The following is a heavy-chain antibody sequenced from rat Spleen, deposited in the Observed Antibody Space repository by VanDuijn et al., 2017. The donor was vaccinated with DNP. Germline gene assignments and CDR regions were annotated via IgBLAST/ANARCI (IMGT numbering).Heavy chain of an antibody. D-gene: IGHD1-11*01. Sequence: EVRLVESGGGLEQPGKSMKLSCSASGFTFSRYDMAWVRPAPTKGLEWVASISYDGGSTYYRDSVKGRFTISRDNAKSSLYLQMDILRSEDTATYYCAKHWYGGFDYWGQGVMVTISP. CDR1: GFTFSRYD. CDR3: AKHWYGGFDY. CDR2: ISYDGGST. J-gene: IGHJ2*01. V-gene: IGHV5-25*01.